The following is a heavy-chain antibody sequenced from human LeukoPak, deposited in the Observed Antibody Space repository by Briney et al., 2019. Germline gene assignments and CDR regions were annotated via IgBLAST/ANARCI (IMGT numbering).Heavy chain of an antibody. Sequence: PGRSLRLSCAASGFTFSNYWMSWVRHAPGKGRECVANIKKDGSEEYYVDSVKGRFTISRDNANNSLYLQMNSLRAEDTAVYYCARGLEWGQGTLVTVSS. CDR3: ARGLE. CDR1: GFTFSNYW. J-gene: IGHJ4*02. V-gene: IGHV3-7*01. D-gene: IGHD6-6*01. CDR2: IKKDGSEE.